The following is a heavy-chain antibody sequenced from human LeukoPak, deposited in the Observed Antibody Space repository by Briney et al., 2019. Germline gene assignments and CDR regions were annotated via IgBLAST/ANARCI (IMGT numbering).Heavy chain of an antibody. CDR3: ARHSDVPLDL. D-gene: IGHD6-6*01. CDR2: IWPDDSDT. CDR1: GYNFTNHW. Sequence: RGESLKISCKASGYNFTNHWVAWVRQRPGEGLEWMGIIWPDDSDTRYSPSFQGLVTISVDKSIGTAHLQWRNLKASDTALYFCARHSDVPLDLWGQGTLVIVSS. V-gene: IGHV5-51*01. J-gene: IGHJ5*02.